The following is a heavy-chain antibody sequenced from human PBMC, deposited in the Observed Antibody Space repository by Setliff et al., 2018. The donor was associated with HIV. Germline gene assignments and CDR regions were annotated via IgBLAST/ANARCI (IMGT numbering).Heavy chain of an antibody. Sequence: PSETLSLTCTVSGGSIGSGSYYWNWIRQPAGKGLEWIGHIYIGGSPKYNPSLESRVTISVDTSKNQFSLKVTSVTAADTAVYYCARHGVDDTSANYFRFGVHDHWGQGTLVTVSS. CDR1: GGSIGSGSYY. V-gene: IGHV4-61*09. D-gene: IGHD3-22*01. CDR2: IYIGGSP. J-gene: IGHJ4*02. CDR3: ARHGVDDTSANYFRFGVHDH.